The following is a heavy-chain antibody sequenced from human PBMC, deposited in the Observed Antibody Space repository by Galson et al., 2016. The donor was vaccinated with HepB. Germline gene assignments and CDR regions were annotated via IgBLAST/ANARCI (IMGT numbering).Heavy chain of an antibody. Sequence: SETLSLTCSVSSPSIRTYYWSWIRQPPGKGLEWIGFIYPSGSGNYNPSLKSRVTMSVDTSNNQFSLKLSSVTAADTAVYYCAGGLVGTGSYWYFDLWGRGTLVTVSS. D-gene: IGHD1-26*01. J-gene: IGHJ2*01. V-gene: IGHV4-59*01. CDR3: AGGLVGTGSYWYFDL. CDR2: IYPSGSG. CDR1: SPSIRTYY.